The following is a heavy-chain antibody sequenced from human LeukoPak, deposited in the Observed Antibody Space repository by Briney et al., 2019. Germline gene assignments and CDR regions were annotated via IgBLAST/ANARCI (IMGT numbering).Heavy chain of an antibody. D-gene: IGHD6-13*01. Sequence: GASVKVSCKASGYTFTGYYMHWVRQAPGQGLEWMGWINPNSGGTNYAQKFQGRVTMTRDTSISTAYMELSRLRSGDTAVYYCARAFGYGAAAGTFGSWGQGTLVTVSS. CDR2: INPNSGGT. CDR3: ARAFGYGAAAGTFGS. V-gene: IGHV1-2*02. J-gene: IGHJ4*02. CDR1: GYTFTGYY.